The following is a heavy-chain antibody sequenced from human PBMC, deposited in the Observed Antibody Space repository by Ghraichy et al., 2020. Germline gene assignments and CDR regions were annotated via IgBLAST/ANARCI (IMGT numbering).Heavy chain of an antibody. D-gene: IGHD3-22*01. CDR1: GGSISSYY. Sequence: SETLSLTCTVSGGSISSYYWSWIRQPPGKGLEWIGYIYYSGSTNYNPSLKSRVTISVDTSKNQFSLKLSSVTAADTAVYYCAAATITMIAFDYWGQGTLVTVSS. J-gene: IGHJ4*02. CDR3: AAATITMIAFDY. V-gene: IGHV4-59*01. CDR2: IYYSGST.